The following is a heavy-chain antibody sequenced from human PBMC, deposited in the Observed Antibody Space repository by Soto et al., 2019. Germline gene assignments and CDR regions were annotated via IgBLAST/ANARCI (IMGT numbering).Heavy chain of an antibody. CDR2: IYHSGST. J-gene: IGHJ4*02. V-gene: IGHV4-61*01. CDR1: GGSANSGNWY. D-gene: IGHD3-22*01. CDR3: ARGYYDSSGMILDY. Sequence: SETLSLTCTVSGGSANSGNWYWSWIRQPPGKGLEWIGYIYHSGSTNYNTSLKSRVTISVDTSKNQFSLKLSSVTAADTAVYYCARGYYDSSGMILDYWGQGTLVTVSS.